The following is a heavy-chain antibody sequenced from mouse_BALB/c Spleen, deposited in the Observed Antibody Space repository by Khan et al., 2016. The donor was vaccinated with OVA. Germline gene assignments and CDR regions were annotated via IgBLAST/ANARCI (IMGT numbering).Heavy chain of an antibody. V-gene: IGHV1S135*01. CDR3: ARHGYVAWFAY. D-gene: IGHD2-2*01. CDR2: IDPFNGST. CDR1: GYSFTSYY. J-gene: IGHJ3*01. Sequence: VQLQQSGPELMKPGASVKISCKASGYSFTSYYIHWVKQSHGKSLEWIGYIDPFNGSTSYNQKFKGKATLTVDKSSSTAYMHLSSLTSEDSAVYYCARHGYVAWFAYWGQGTLVTVSA.